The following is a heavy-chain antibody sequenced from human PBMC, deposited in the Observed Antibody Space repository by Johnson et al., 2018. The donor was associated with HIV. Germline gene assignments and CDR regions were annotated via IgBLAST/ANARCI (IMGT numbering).Heavy chain of an antibody. CDR1: GLIFSRSW. D-gene: IGHD3-16*01. CDR3: ARLRRQKGGGAFDV. J-gene: IGHJ3*01. Sequence: MLLVESGGGLVQPGGSLRLSCAASGLIFSRSWMHWVRQAPGKGLVWVSRTNSGGSAYYSDSVKGRFTISSDTSKNTVDLQMNSLRDVDTAVYYCARLRRQKGGGAFDVWGQGTLVTVSS. CDR2: TNSGGSA. V-gene: IGHV3-74*02.